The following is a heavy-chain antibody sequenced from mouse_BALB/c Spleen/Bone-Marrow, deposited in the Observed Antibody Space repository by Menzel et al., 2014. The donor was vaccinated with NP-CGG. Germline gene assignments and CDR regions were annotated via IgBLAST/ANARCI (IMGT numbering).Heavy chain of an antibody. CDR3: ARDINYDIYWYFDV. Sequence: EVQMVESGGGLVQPGVSLRLSCATSGFTFTDYYMSWVRQPPGKALEWLGFIRIKAKGYTTEYSASVKGRFTISRDNSQSILYLQMNTLRTEDSATYYCARDINYDIYWYFDVWGAGTTVTVSS. D-gene: IGHD2-4*01. CDR1: GFTFTDYY. CDR2: IRIKAKGYTT. J-gene: IGHJ1*01. V-gene: IGHV7-3*02.